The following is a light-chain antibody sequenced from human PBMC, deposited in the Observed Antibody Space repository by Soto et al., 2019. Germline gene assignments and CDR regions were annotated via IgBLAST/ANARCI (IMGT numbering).Light chain of an antibody. V-gene: IGKV1-39*01. CDR1: QSINKW. CDR2: EVS. CDR3: QQSYSTPIT. Sequence: DIEMTQSLSTLSASVGDRVTISCRASQSINKWLAWYQQKPAKAPDLSIDEVSTLQSGVPSRFSGSGSGTDFTLTISSLQPEDFATYYCQQSYSTPITFGQGTRLEIK. J-gene: IGKJ5*01.